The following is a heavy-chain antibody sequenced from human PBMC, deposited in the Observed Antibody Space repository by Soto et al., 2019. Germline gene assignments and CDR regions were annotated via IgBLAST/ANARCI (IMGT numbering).Heavy chain of an antibody. V-gene: IGHV3-53*01. D-gene: IGHD5-12*01. CDR3: ARGMDIVIRGGSNGMDV. CDR1: GFTVSSNY. J-gene: IGHJ6*02. Sequence: PGGSLRLSCAASGFTVSSNYMNWVRQAPGRGLEWVSIIYSGGCAYYADSVKGRFTISRDNSKNTLYLQMNRLRAEDTAVYYCARGMDIVIRGGSNGMDVWGQGTTVTVSS. CDR2: IYSGGCA.